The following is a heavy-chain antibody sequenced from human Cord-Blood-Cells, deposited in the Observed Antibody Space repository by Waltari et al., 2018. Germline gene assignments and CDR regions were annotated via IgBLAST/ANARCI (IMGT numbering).Heavy chain of an antibody. CDR2: IYSGGST. CDR1: GFTVSSNY. V-gene: IGHV3-53*01. D-gene: IGHD6-13*01. Sequence: EVQLVESGGGLIQPGGSLRLSCAASGFTVSSNYMSWVRQAPGKGLEWVSVIYSGGSTCYADSVKGRFTISRDNSKNTLYLQMNSLRAEDTAVYYCARDIAAAYPVDDYWGQGTLVTVSS. CDR3: ARDIAAAYPVDDY. J-gene: IGHJ4*02.